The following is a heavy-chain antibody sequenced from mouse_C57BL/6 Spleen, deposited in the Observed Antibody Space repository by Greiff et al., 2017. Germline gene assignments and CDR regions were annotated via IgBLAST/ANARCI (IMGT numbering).Heavy chain of an antibody. J-gene: IGHJ3*01. Sequence: QVQLKESGAELARPGASVKMSCKASGYTFTSYTMHWVKQRPGQGLEWIGYINPSSGYTKYNQKFKDKATLTADKSSSTAYMQLSSLTSEDSAVYYCARQGYYYGSSTWFAYWGQGTLVTVSA. CDR2: INPSSGYT. D-gene: IGHD1-1*01. CDR1: GYTFTSYT. CDR3: ARQGYYYGSSTWFAY. V-gene: IGHV1-4*01.